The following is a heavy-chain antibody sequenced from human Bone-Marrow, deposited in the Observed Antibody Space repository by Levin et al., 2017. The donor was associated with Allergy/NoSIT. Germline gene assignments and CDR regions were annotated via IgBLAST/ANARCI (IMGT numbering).Heavy chain of an antibody. J-gene: IGHJ4*02. V-gene: IGHV5-51*01. CDR3: ARKEAGYGSETIDF. CDR2: IYPGDSDA. Sequence: VASVKVSCKASGYLFTDFWIGWVRQLPGKGLEWMGIIYPGDSDARYRPSFQGQVTISVDKSINTVYLQWFSLKASDTATYFCARKEAGYGSETIDFWGQGTRVTVSS. CDR1: GYLFTDFW. D-gene: IGHD3-10*01.